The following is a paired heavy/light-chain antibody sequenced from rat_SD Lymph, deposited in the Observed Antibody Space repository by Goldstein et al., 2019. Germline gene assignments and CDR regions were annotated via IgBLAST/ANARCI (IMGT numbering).Light chain of an antibody. Sequence: DIQMTQSPTSLAASVGESVTITCLASEDIYGSLVWYQQKPGKSPQLLIYGATILEDGIPSRFSGSGSDTQYSLKINSLQPEDFASYYCQNGLSTPWTFGGGTKLELK. J-gene: IGKJ1*01. CDR2: GAT. CDR3: QNGLSTPWT. V-gene: IGKV12S29*01. CDR1: EDIYGS.
Heavy chain of an antibody. J-gene: IGHJ3*01. D-gene: IGHD1-10*01. Sequence: QVTLKESGPGILQPSQTLSLTCTFSGFSLSTYGMGVGWIRQPSGKGLEWLANIWWDDDKYYNPSLKNRLTISKDTSNNQAFLKITNVDTADTATYYCARIVDPDYNNYGIWFAYWGQGTLVTVSS. V-gene: IGHV8-20*01. CDR3: ARIVDPDYNNYGIWFAY. CDR1: GFSLSTYGMG. CDR2: IWWDDDK.